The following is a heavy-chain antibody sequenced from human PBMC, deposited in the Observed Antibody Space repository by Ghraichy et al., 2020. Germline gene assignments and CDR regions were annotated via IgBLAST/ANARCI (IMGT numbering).Heavy chain of an antibody. D-gene: IGHD3-10*01. V-gene: IGHV3-15*01. J-gene: IGHJ4*02. CDR1: GFTFSNAW. CDR2: IKSKTDGGTT. CDR3: TTDCGFYGSGSPSGDY. Sequence: GESLNISCAASGFTFSNAWMSWVRQAPGKGLEWVGRIKSKTDGGTTDYAAPVKGRFTISRDDSKNTLYLQMNSLKTEDTAVYYCTTDCGFYGSGSPSGDYWGQGTLVTVSS.